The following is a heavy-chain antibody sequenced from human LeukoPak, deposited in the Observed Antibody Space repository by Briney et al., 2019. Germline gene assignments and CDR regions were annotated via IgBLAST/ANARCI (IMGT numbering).Heavy chain of an antibody. D-gene: IGHD1-1*01. J-gene: IGHJ4*02. CDR3: ARGTYFDY. V-gene: IGHV1-18*04. CDR1: GYSFTGYY. Sequence: GASVKVSCKASGYSFTGYYIHWVRQAPGQGLGWMGWISAYNDKTKYAQKLEGRVTMTTDTSTSTAYMEMRSLRTDDTAVYYCARGTYFDYWGQGTLVTVSS. CDR2: ISAYNDKT.